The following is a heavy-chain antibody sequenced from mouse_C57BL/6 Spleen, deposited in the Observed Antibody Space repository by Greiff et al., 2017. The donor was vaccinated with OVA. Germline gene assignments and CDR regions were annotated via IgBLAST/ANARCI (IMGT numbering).Heavy chain of an antibody. V-gene: IGHV1-63*01. J-gene: IGHJ4*01. CDR1: GYTFTNYW. CDR2: IYPGGGYT. CDR3: ARRGTVVAPYAMDY. Sequence: QVQLQQSGAELVRPGTSVKMSCKASGYTFTNYWIGWAKQRPGHGLEWIGDIYPGGGYTNYNEKFKGKATLTADKSSSTAYMQFSSLTSEDSAIYYCARRGTVVAPYAMDYWGQGTSVTVSS. D-gene: IGHD1-1*01.